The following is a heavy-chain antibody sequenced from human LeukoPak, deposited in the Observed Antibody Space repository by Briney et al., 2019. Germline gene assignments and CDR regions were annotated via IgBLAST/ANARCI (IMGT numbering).Heavy chain of an antibody. V-gene: IGHV3-9*03. D-gene: IGHD6-19*01. CDR1: GFTFSSYW. CDR3: AKDSSLYSSGWSTFDY. J-gene: IGHJ4*02. CDR2: ISWNSGSI. Sequence: GGSLRLSCAASGFTFSSYWMHWVRQAPGKGLEWVSGISWNSGSIGYADSVKGRFTISRDNAKNSLYLQMNSLRAEDMALYYCAKDSSLYSSGWSTFDYWGQGTLVTVSS.